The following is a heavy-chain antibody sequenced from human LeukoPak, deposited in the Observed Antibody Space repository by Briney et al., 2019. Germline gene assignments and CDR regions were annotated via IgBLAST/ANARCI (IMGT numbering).Heavy chain of an antibody. CDR2: IIPIFGTA. D-gene: IGHD3-3*01. J-gene: IGHJ3*02. V-gene: IGHV1-69*13. CDR3: ARRPRITIFGVVIMGVDAFDI. Sequence: ASVKVSCKASGGTFSSYAISWVPQAPGQGLEWMGGIIPIFGTANYAQKFQGRVTITADESTSTAYMELSSLRSEDTAVYYCARRPRITIFGVVIMGVDAFDIWGQGTMVTVSS. CDR1: GGTFSSYA.